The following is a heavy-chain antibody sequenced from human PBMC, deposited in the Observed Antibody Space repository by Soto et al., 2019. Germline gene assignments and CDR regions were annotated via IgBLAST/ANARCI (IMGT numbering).Heavy chain of an antibody. D-gene: IGHD1-26*01. Sequence: QVQLVQSGAEVKKPGASVRVSCKTSGYTFINYGITWVRQAPGQGLEWMGWLSAYNGDTSSSEKLQDRFTMTTDTYTNAVYMDLRSLTSDDTAVHSCARWSAIVGGAEAFDLWGQGKMVIVPS. CDR3: ARWSAIVGGAEAFDL. CDR2: LSAYNGDT. V-gene: IGHV1-18*01. J-gene: IGHJ3*01. CDR1: GYTFINYG.